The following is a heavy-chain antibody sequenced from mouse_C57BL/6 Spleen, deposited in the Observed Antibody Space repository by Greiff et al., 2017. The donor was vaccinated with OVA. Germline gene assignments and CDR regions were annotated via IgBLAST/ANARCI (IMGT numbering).Heavy chain of an antibody. J-gene: IGHJ3*01. Sequence: VKLMESGPGILQSSQTLSLTCSFSGFSLSTSGMGVSWIRQPSGKGLEWLAHIYWDDDKRYNPSLKSRLTISKDTSRNQVFLKITSVDTADTATYYCARVITTDFFFAYWGQGTLVTVSA. CDR3: ARVITTDFFFAY. CDR2: IYWDDDK. V-gene: IGHV8-12*01. CDR1: GFSLSTSGMG. D-gene: IGHD1-1*01.